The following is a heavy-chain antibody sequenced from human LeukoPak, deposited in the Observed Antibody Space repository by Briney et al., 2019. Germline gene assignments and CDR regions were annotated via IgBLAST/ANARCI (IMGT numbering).Heavy chain of an antibody. V-gene: IGHV4-39*07. Sequence: SETLSLTCTVSGGSISISSYFWGWIRQPPGKGLEWIGSIYYSGSTYYNPSLKSRVTISVDTSKNQFSLKLSSVTAADTAVYYCARDRNSIAAVDYWGQGTLVTVSS. CDR1: GGSISISSYF. CDR3: ARDRNSIAAVDY. CDR2: IYYSGST. D-gene: IGHD6-13*01. J-gene: IGHJ4*02.